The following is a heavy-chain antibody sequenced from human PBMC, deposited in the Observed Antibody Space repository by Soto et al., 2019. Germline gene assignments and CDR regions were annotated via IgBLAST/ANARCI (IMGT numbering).Heavy chain of an antibody. CDR3: ARAPPFEEYYYDSSGYLGAFDI. V-gene: IGHV1-3*01. CDR2: INAGNGNT. Sequence: ASVQVSCKASGYTFTSYAMHWVRQAPGQRLEWMGWINAGNGNTKYSQKFQGRVTITRDTSASTAYMELSSLRSEDTAVYYCARAPPFEEYYYDSSGYLGAFDIWGQGTMVTVSS. J-gene: IGHJ3*02. D-gene: IGHD3-22*01. CDR1: GYTFTSYA.